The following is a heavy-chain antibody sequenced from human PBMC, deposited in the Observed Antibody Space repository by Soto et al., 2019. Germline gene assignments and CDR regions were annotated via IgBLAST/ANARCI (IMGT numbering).Heavy chain of an antibody. J-gene: IGHJ6*02. CDR3: ARVAYFMDSTCYTQYHHAMDV. CDR2: ISYDGGNQ. CDR1: GFSCSRYS. D-gene: IGHD3-16*02. V-gene: IGHV3-30-3*01. Sequence: SLILSCASSGFSCSRYSFHRVRQAPGNGLEWVSFISYDGGNQYNADSVKGRFPVSRDHSKSTLFLQMDTLRPEDTGAYYCARVAYFMDSTCYTQYHHAMDVWGQGTRVAASS.